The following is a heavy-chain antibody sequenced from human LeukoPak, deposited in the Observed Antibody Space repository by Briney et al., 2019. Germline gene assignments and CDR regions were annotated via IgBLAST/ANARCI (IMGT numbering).Heavy chain of an antibody. J-gene: IGHJ4*02. Sequence: GGSLRLSCAASGFTFSSYGMHWVRQAPGKGREGGAFIWYDGSNKYYADSVKGGVTISRDNSKNTLYVQMNSLRAEATAVYYCAKDAPSIAVAGRLPGYWGQGTLVTVSS. CDR3: AKDAPSIAVAGRLPGY. CDR2: IWYDGSNK. D-gene: IGHD6-19*01. V-gene: IGHV3-30*02. CDR1: GFTFSSYG.